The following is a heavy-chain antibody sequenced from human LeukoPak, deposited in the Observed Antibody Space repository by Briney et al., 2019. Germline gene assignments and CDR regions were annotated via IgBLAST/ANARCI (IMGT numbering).Heavy chain of an antibody. CDR1: GYTFTGYY. J-gene: IGHJ5*02. CDR2: INPNSGGT. Sequence: ASVKVSCKASGYTFTGYYMHWVRQAPGQGLEWMGWINPNSGGTNYAQKFQGRVTMTRDTSISTAYMELSRLRSDDTAVYYCARAPTAVLRYFDWTPHWFDPWGQGTLVTVSS. D-gene: IGHD3-9*01. V-gene: IGHV1-2*02. CDR3: ARAPTAVLRYFDWTPHWFDP.